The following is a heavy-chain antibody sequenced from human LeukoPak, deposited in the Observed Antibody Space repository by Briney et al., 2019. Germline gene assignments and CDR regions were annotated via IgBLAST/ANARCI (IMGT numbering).Heavy chain of an antibody. V-gene: IGHV1-69*02. CDR2: IIPILGIA. CDR1: GGTFSSYT. Sequence: ASVKVSCKASGGTFSSYTISWVRQAPGQGLEWMGRIIPILGIANYAQKLQGRVTMTTDTSTSTAYMELRSLRSDDTAVYYCARGRNWFDPWGQGTLVTVSS. J-gene: IGHJ5*02. CDR3: ARGRNWFDP.